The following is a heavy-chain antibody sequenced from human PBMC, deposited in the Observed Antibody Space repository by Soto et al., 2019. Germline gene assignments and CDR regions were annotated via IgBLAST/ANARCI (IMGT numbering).Heavy chain of an antibody. CDR2: INVYNGNT. J-gene: IGHJ5*02. V-gene: IGHV1-3*01. CDR1: GYTFTNYG. Sequence: ASVKVSCKASGYTFTNYGIHWVRQAPGQSLEWMGWINVYNGNTKYSQKFQDRVTFSRDTSASTAYMELSSLRSEDAAVYYCARDLDDILTGTNFDPWGQGTLVTVSS. CDR3: ARDLDDILTGTNFDP. D-gene: IGHD3-9*01.